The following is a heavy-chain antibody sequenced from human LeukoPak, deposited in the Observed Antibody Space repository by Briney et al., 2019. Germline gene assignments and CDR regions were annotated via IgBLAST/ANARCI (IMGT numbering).Heavy chain of an antibody. Sequence: GESLKISCKGSGYTSSIYWIAWVRQMPGKGLEWMGITYPGDSKTRDSPSFQGQVTISADKSVTTAYLQWSSLKASDTAMYFCARLNGGANLLGDALDVWGQGTMVTVSS. J-gene: IGHJ3*01. D-gene: IGHD4/OR15-4a*01. CDR1: GYTSSIYW. CDR2: TYPGDSKT. V-gene: IGHV5-51*01. CDR3: ARLNGGANLLGDALDV.